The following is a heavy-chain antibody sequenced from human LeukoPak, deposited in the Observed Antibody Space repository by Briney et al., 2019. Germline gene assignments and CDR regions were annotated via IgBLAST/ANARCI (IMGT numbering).Heavy chain of an antibody. J-gene: IGHJ4*02. V-gene: IGHV3-66*01. D-gene: IGHD3-10*01. CDR1: EFSVGSNY. Sequence: GGSLRLSCAASEFSVGSNYMTWVRQAPGKGLEWVSLIYSGGSTYYADSVKGRFTISRDNSKNTLYLQMNSLRAEDTAVYYCAKSPYGSGSYVPYYFDYWGQGTLVTVSS. CDR3: AKSPYGSGSYVPYYFDY. CDR2: IYSGGST.